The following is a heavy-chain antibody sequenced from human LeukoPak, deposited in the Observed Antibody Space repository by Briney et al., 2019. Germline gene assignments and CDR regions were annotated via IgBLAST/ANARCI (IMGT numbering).Heavy chain of an antibody. CDR1: GGSISSYY. J-gene: IGHJ6*03. CDR3: ARGGGMAAAAYYYYYMDV. D-gene: IGHD6-13*01. V-gene: IGHV4-59*01. CDR2: IYYSGST. Sequence: SETLSLTCTVSGGSISSYYWSWIRQPPGKGLEWIGYIYYSGSTNYNPSLKSRVTISVDTSKNQFSLKLSSVTAADTAVYYCARGGGMAAAAYYYYYMDVWGKGTTVTVSS.